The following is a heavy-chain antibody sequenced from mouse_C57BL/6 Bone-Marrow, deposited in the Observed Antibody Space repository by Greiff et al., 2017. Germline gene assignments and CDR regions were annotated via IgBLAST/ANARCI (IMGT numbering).Heavy chain of an antibody. CDR3: ARGDYYGSSLYWYFDV. CDR2: ISTYYGDA. V-gene: IGHV1-67*01. Sequence: QVQLKQSGPELVRPGVSVKISCKGSGYTFTDYAMHWVKQSHAKSLEWIGVISTYYGDASYNQKFKDKDTMTVDKYSSTAYMELARLTSEDSVVYYCARGDYYGSSLYWYFDVWGTGTTVTVSS. J-gene: IGHJ1*03. D-gene: IGHD1-1*01. CDR1: GYTFTDYA.